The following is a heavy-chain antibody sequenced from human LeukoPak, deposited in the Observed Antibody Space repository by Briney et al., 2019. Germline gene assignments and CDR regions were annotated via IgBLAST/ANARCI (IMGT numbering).Heavy chain of an antibody. V-gene: IGHV3-30-3*01. D-gene: IGHD3-9*01. Sequence: GGSLRLSCAASGFTFSSYAMHWVRQAPGKGLEWVAVISYDGSNKYYADSVKGRFTISRDNSKNTLYLQMSSLRAEDTAVYYCARESIFLEYYFDYWGQGTLVTVSS. J-gene: IGHJ4*02. CDR3: ARESIFLEYYFDY. CDR1: GFTFSSYA. CDR2: ISYDGSNK.